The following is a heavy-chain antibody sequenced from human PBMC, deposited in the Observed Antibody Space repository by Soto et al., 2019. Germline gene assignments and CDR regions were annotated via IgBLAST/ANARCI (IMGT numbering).Heavy chain of an antibody. J-gene: IGHJ5*02. Sequence: ASVKVSCEVSGYTLTELSMHWVRQAPGKGLEWMGGFDPEDGETIYAQKFQGRVTMTEDTSTDTAYMELSSLRSEDTAVYYCATVGYCTNGEKCWFDPWGQGTLVTVSS. CDR2: FDPEDGET. D-gene: IGHD2-8*01. CDR1: GYTLTELS. CDR3: ATVGYCTNGEKCWFDP. V-gene: IGHV1-24*01.